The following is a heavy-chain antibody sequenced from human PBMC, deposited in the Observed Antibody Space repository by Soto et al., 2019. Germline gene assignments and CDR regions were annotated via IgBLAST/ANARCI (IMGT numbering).Heavy chain of an antibody. V-gene: IGHV4-31*03. CDR3: ARGGRRSPGMDV. CDR1: GGSISSGGYY. Sequence: QVQLQESGPGLVKPSQTLSLTCTVSGGSISSGGYYWSWIRQHPGKGLEWIGYIYYSGSTYYNPSLKTRVXXXAXXSKNQFSLKLSSVTAADTAVYYCARGGRRSPGMDVWGQGTTVTVSS. J-gene: IGHJ6*02. CDR2: IYYSGST.